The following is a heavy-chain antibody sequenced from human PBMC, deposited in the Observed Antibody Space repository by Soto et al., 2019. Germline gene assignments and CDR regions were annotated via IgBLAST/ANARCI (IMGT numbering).Heavy chain of an antibody. V-gene: IGHV1-18*01. J-gene: IGHJ5*02. CDR1: GYTFTSYG. Sequence: QVQLVQSGAEVKKPGASVKVSCKASGYTFTSYGISWVRQAPGQGLEWMGWISAYNGNTNYAQKLQGRVTMTTATSTRTAYMELRGLRSDDTAVYYCSRDMGAAAWNWSWFDPWGQGTLVTVSS. CDR3: SRDMGAAAWNWSWFDP. D-gene: IGHD6-13*01. CDR2: ISAYNGNT.